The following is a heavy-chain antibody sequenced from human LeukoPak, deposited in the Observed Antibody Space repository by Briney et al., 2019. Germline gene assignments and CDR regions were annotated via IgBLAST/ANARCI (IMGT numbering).Heavy chain of an antibody. CDR1: GFTFSSSG. CDR2: IRYDGSDK. D-gene: IGHD6-13*01. Sequence: PGGSLRLSCAASGFTFSSSGMHWVRQAPGKGLEWLAFIRYDGSDKYYADSVKGRFTISRDNSKNTLFLQMSSLRPEDTAVYHCAKDSSIAAACRLGFDYWGQGTLVTVSS. CDR3: AKDSSIAAACRLGFDY. V-gene: IGHV3-30*02. J-gene: IGHJ4*02.